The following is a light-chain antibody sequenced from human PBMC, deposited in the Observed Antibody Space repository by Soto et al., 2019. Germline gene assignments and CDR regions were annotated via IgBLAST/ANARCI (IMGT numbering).Light chain of an antibody. V-gene: IGKV3-11*01. CDR1: QSVSSY. CDR3: QQRSNWPLT. CDR2: DLS. J-gene: IGKJ4*01. Sequence: EIVLTQSPATLSLSPGERATLSCRASQSVSSYLAWYQQKPGQAPRLLIYDLSNRATGIPARFSGSGSGTDFTLTISSLEPEDFAVYYCQQRSNWPLTFGRGTKVEI.